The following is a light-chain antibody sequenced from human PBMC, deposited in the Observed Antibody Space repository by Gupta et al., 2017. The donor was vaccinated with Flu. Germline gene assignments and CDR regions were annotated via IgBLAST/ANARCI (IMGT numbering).Light chain of an antibody. CDR2: DVT. Sequence: QSALPQPRSVSGSPGQSVTISCTGTSSDVGGYNYVSWYQQHPGKAPKLMIYDVTKRPSGVPDRFSGSKSGNTASLTISGLQAEDEADYYCCSYAGSYSYIFGTETKVTVL. CDR1: SSDVGGYNY. J-gene: IGLJ1*01. V-gene: IGLV2-11*01. CDR3: CSYAGSYSYI.